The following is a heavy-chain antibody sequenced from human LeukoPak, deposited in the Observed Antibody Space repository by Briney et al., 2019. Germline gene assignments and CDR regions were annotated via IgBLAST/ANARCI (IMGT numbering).Heavy chain of an antibody. CDR2: ISHSGST. CDR1: GGSFSGFY. Sequence: SETLSLTCADYGGSFSGFYGSWIRQPPGKGLEWIGEISHSGSTHYNPSLKSRVTISVDTSKNQSSLKLSSVTAADTAVYYCARRWTPNYYGSGSYRNPPFEKFDPWGQGTLVTVSS. J-gene: IGHJ5*02. CDR3: ARRWTPNYYGSGSYRNPPFEKFDP. V-gene: IGHV4-34*01. D-gene: IGHD3-10*01.